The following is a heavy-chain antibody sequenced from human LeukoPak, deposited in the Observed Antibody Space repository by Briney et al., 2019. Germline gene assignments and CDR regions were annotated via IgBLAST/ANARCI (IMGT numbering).Heavy chain of an antibody. V-gene: IGHV1-2*02. D-gene: IGHD3-3*01. J-gene: IGHJ6*03. Sequence: GASVKVSCKASGYTFTSSYIHWVRQAPGQGLEWMGWINPNSGGTNYEQKFQGSVTMTRDTSISTAYMELSRLTSDDTAVYYCARSFWNRNYYYMDVWGKGTTVTVSS. CDR3: ARSFWNRNYYYMDV. CDR1: GYTFTSSY. CDR2: INPNSGGT.